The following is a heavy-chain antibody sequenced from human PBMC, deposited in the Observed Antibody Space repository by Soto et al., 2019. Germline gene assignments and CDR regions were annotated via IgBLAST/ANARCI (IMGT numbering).Heavy chain of an antibody. J-gene: IGHJ4*02. CDR1: GYTLTELS. CDR3: ATDRHYGSGSPPFDY. Sequence: QVQLVQSGAEVKKPGASVKVSCKISGYTLTELSMHWVRQAPGKRLEWMGGFDPEDGETIYAQKFQGRVTMTEDTSTDTAYMELSSLRSEDTAVYDCATDRHYGSGSPPFDYWGQGTLVTVSS. D-gene: IGHD3-10*01. V-gene: IGHV1-24*01. CDR2: FDPEDGET.